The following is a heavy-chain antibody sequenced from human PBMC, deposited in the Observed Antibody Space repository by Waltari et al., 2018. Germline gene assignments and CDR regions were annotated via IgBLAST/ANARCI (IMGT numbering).Heavy chain of an antibody. J-gene: IGHJ3*02. CDR2: IYYSGST. CDR1: GGSISSYY. Sequence: QVQLQESGPGLVKPSETLSLTCTVSGGSISSYYWSWIRQPPGKGLEWIGYIYYSGSTNYNPSLKSRVTISVDTSKNQFSLKLSSVTAADTAVYYCARIDDSSGYYPPYAFDIWGQGTLVTVSS. D-gene: IGHD3-22*01. V-gene: IGHV4-59*01. CDR3: ARIDDSSGYYPPYAFDI.